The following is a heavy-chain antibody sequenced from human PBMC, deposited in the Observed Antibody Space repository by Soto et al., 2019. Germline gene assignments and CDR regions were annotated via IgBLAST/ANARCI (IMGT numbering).Heavy chain of an antibody. CDR1: GYTLTELS. CDR2: FDPEDGET. D-gene: IGHD6-6*01. V-gene: IGHV1-24*01. CDR3: ATDKEQLVRSHYYYYGMDV. J-gene: IGHJ6*02. Sequence: RASVKVSCKVSGYTLTELSMHWVRQAPGRGLEWMGGFDPEDGETIYAQKFQGRVTMTEDTSTDTAYMELSSLRSEDTAVYYCATDKEQLVRSHYYYYGMDVWGQGTTVTVSS.